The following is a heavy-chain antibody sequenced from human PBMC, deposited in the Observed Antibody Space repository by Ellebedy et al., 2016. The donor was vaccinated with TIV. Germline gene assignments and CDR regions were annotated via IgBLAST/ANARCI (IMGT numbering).Heavy chain of an antibody. V-gene: IGHV3-53*01. Sequence: PGGSLRLSCVASGFSFDIYTMTWIRQAPGKGLEWVSVIYSGGSTYYADSVKGRFTISRDNSKNTLYLQMNSLRAEDTAVYYCARVFNTASYAFDIWGQGTMVTVSS. CDR2: IYSGGST. CDR1: GFSFDIYT. D-gene: IGHD4-17*01. CDR3: ARVFNTASYAFDI. J-gene: IGHJ3*02.